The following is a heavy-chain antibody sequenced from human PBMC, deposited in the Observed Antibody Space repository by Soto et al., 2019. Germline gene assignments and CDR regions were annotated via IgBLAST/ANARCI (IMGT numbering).Heavy chain of an antibody. J-gene: IGHJ6*02. CDR3: ARGGYSGYDPRYYGMDV. CDR2: IYPGDSDT. V-gene: IGHV5-51*01. Sequence: GESLKSSCKGSGYSFTSYWIGWVRQMPGKGLEWMGIIYPGDSDTRYSPSFQGQVTISADKSISTAYLQWSSLKASDTAMYYCARGGYSGYDPRYYGMDVWGQGTTVTVSS. CDR1: GYSFTSYW. D-gene: IGHD5-12*01.